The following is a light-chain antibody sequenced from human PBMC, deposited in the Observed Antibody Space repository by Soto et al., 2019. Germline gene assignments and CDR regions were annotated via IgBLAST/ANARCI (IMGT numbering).Light chain of an antibody. CDR3: QQSYSKPWT. J-gene: IGKJ1*01. V-gene: IGKV1-39*01. Sequence: DIQMTQSPSSLSVSVGDRITITCRASQSISSYLNWYQQKPGKAPNLLIYAESSLQSGVPSRFSGSGSGTDFTLTISSLQPEDFTTYYCQQSYSKPWTFGQGTKVEIK. CDR2: AES. CDR1: QSISSY.